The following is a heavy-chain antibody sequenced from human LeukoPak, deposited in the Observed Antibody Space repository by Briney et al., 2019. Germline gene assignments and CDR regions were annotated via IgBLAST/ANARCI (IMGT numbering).Heavy chain of an antibody. CDR3: TKHADYDILTGYSDY. Sequence: GASLRLSCAASGFTFSNYAMSWVRQAPGKGLEWVSAILGSGGSTYYADSVKGRFTISRDNSKNTLYLQMNSLRAEDTAAYYCTKHADYDILTGYSDYWGQGTLVTVSS. CDR2: ILGSGGST. D-gene: IGHD3-9*01. J-gene: IGHJ4*02. CDR1: GFTFSNYA. V-gene: IGHV3-23*01.